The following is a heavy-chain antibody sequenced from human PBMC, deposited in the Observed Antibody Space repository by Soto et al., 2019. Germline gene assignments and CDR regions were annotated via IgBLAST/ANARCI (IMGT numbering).Heavy chain of an antibody. J-gene: IGHJ5*02. D-gene: IGHD3-3*01. Sequence: TSETLSLTCAVYGGSFSGYYWSWIRQPPGKGLEWIGEINHSGSTNYNPSLKSRVTISVDASKNQFSLKLSSVTAADTAVYYCARGRPYYDFWSGNQNNWFDPWGQGTLVTVSS. CDR3: ARGRPYYDFWSGNQNNWFDP. V-gene: IGHV4-34*01. CDR2: INHSGST. CDR1: GGSFSGYY.